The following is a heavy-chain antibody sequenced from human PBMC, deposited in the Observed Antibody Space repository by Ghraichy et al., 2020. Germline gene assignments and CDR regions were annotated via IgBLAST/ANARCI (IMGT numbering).Heavy chain of an antibody. Sequence: GGSLRLSCAASGFTFSNCDMHWVRQVTGKGLQWVSGIGIAGDPHYLDSVKGRFTISRENAKNSMYLQMNSLRAGDSAVCFCVRQCTELRDKLYYYYGMDVWGQGTTVTVSS. CDR1: GFTFSNCD. J-gene: IGHJ6*02. V-gene: IGHV3-13*05. D-gene: IGHD2-15*01. CDR2: IGIAGDP. CDR3: VRQCTELRDKLYYYYGMDV.